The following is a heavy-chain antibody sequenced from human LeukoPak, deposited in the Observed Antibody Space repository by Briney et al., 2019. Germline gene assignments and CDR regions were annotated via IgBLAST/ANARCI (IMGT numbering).Heavy chain of an antibody. D-gene: IGHD5-12*01. CDR3: ASGYRSDSYFDL. Sequence: SETLSLTCNVSGGSVSRSNYHWTWIRQPPGKGLEWIGYMYYSGSTYYNPSLKSRVTISIDTSKNQFSLKLSSVTAADTAVYYCASGYRSDSYFDLWGRGTLVTVSS. J-gene: IGHJ2*01. CDR1: GGSVSRSNYH. CDR2: MYYSGST. V-gene: IGHV4-61*01.